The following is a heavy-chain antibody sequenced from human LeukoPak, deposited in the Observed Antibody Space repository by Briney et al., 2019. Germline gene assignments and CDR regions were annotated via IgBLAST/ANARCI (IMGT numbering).Heavy chain of an antibody. V-gene: IGHV4-34*01. J-gene: IGHJ4*02. CDR2: INHSGST. CDR1: GGSFSGYY. D-gene: IGHD6-13*01. CDR3: ARYSSSWYRFFYFDY. Sequence: SETLSLTCAVYGGSFSGYYWSWIRQPPGKGLEWIGEINHSGSTNYNPSLKSRVTISVDTSKNQFSLKLSSVTAADTAVYYCARYSSSWYRFFYFDYWGQGTLVTVSS.